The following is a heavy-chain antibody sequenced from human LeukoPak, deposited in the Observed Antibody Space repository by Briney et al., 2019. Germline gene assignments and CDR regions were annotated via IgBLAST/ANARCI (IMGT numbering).Heavy chain of an antibody. J-gene: IGHJ4*02. Sequence: ASVKVSCKASGYTFTSYGISWVRQAPGQGLEWMGWISAYNGNTNYAQKLQGRVTMTTDTSTSTAYMELRSLRSDDTAVYYCARYYDILTGASKLDYWGQGTLVTVSS. CDR3: ARYYDILTGASKLDY. CDR1: GYTFTSYG. V-gene: IGHV1-18*04. CDR2: ISAYNGNT. D-gene: IGHD3-9*01.